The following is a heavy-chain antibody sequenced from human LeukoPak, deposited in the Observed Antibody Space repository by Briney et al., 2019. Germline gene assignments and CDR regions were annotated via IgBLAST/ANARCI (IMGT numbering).Heavy chain of an antibody. J-gene: IGHJ4*02. CDR1: GYTFASYD. D-gene: IGHD3-3*01. CDR2: INPNSGGT. V-gene: IGHV1-2*02. CDR3: ARGGTRVVGPFDY. Sequence: GASVKVSCKASGYTFASYDINWVRQATGQGLEWMGWINPNSGGTNYAQKFQGRVTMTRDTSISTAYMELSRLRSDDTAVYYCARGGTRVVGPFDYWGQGTLVTVSS.